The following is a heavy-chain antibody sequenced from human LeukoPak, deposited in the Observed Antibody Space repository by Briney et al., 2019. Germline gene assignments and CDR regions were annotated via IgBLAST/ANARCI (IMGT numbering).Heavy chain of an antibody. CDR2: INHSGST. Sequence: SETLSLTCAVYGGSFSDYYWSWIRQPPGKGLEWIGEINHSGSTNYNPSLKSRVTISVDTSKNQFSLKLSSVTAADTAVYYCARGKGELPVYWGQGTLVTASS. CDR3: ARGKGELPVY. D-gene: IGHD1-26*01. J-gene: IGHJ4*02. V-gene: IGHV4-34*01. CDR1: GGSFSDYY.